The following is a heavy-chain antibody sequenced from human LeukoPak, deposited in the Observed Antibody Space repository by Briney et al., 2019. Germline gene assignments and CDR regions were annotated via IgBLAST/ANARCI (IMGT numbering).Heavy chain of an antibody. J-gene: IGHJ5*02. CDR2: ISGSGAST. CDR3: AKDRSYDFPPQWFDP. V-gene: IGHV3-23*01. CDR1: GFTFSSHA. D-gene: IGHD3-3*01. Sequence: GGSLRLSCAASGFTFSSHAMTWVRQAPGKGLEWVSLISGSGASTYYADSVKGRFTISRDNSKNTLYLQMNSLRAEDTAVYYCAKDRSYDFPPQWFDPWGQRTLVTVPS.